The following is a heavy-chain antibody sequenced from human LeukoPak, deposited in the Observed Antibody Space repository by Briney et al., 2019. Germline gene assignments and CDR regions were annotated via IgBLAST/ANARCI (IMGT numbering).Heavy chain of an antibody. D-gene: IGHD6-13*01. CDR3: ARVTPAAGMSYDY. CDR1: GFTFSSYS. V-gene: IGHV3-21*01. CDR2: ISSSSSYI. Sequence: PGGSLRFSCAASGFTFSSYSMNWVRQAPGKGLEWVSSISSSSSYIYYADSVKGRFTISRDNAKNSLYLQMNSLRAEDTAVYYCARVTPAAGMSYDYWGQGTLVTVSS. J-gene: IGHJ4*02.